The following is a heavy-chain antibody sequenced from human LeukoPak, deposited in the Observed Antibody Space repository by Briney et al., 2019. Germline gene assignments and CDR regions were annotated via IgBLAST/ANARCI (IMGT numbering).Heavy chain of an antibody. J-gene: IGHJ6*03. D-gene: IGHD3-22*01. CDR2: MNPNSGNT. CDR3: ARGLHYYDSSGYYGYYYYYMDV. V-gene: IGHV1-8*03. CDR1: GYTFTSYD. Sequence: ASVKVSCKASGYTFTSYDINWVRQATGQGLEWMGWMNPNSGNTGYAQKFQGRVTITSNTSISTAYMELSSLRSEDTAVYYCARGLHYYDSSGYYGYYYYYMDVWGKGTTVTVSS.